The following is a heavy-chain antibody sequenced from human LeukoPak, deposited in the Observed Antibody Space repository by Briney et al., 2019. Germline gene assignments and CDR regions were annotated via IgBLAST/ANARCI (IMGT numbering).Heavy chain of an antibody. CDR1: GGSISSNNYN. J-gene: IGHJ5*02. V-gene: IGHV4-39*01. Sequence: PSETLSLTCTVSGGSISSNNYNWGWIRQPPGKGLEWIGNIYYSGGTYYNPSLKSRVTISVDTSKNQFSLKLSSVTAADTAVYYCARHRHSGEKGYNWFDPWGQGTLVTVSS. D-gene: IGHD3-10*01. CDR3: ARHRHSGEKGYNWFDP. CDR2: IYYSGGT.